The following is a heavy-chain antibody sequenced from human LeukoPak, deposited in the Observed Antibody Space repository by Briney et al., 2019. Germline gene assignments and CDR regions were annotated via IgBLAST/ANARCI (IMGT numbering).Heavy chain of an antibody. Sequence: PSETLSLTCTVSGGSISSSSYYWGWIRQPPGKGLEWIGSIYYSGSTYYNPSLKSRVTISVDTSKNQFSLKLSSVTAADTAVYYCARRWGPYDFWSGYLDYWGQGTLVTVSS. J-gene: IGHJ4*02. V-gene: IGHV4-39*01. CDR1: GGSISSSSYY. D-gene: IGHD3-3*01. CDR3: ARRWGPYDFWSGYLDY. CDR2: IYYSGST.